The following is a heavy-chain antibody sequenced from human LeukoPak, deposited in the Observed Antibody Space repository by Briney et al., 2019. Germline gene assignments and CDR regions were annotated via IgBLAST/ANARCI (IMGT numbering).Heavy chain of an antibody. J-gene: IGHJ6*02. CDR2: INHSGST. V-gene: IGHV4-34*01. CDR3: ARYSSGWYQVGMDV. Sequence: SETLSFTCAVYGGSFSGYYWSWIRQPPGKGLEWIGEINHSGSTNYNPSLKSRVTISVDTSKNQFSLKLSSVTAADTAVYYCARYSSGWYQVGMDVWGQGTTVTVSS. D-gene: IGHD6-19*01. CDR1: GGSFSGYY.